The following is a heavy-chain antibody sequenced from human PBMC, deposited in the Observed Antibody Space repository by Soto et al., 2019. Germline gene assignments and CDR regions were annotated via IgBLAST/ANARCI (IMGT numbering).Heavy chain of an antibody. V-gene: IGHV4-34*01. D-gene: IGHD5-12*01. CDR1: GGSFSGYY. CDR3: ARAVATINRYFEL. CDR2: INHSGST. Sequence: QVQLQQWGAGLLKPSETLSLTCAVYGGSFSGYYWSWIRQPPGKGLEWIGEINHSGSTNYNPSLKSRVTISVDTSKNQFSLKLSSVTAADTAVYYCARAVATINRYFELWGRGTLVTVSS. J-gene: IGHJ2*01.